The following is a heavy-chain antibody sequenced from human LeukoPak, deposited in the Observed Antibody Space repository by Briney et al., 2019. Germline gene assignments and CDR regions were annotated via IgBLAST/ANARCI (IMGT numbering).Heavy chain of an antibody. CDR3: AKPTAGSPTAAGLDY. CDR2: ISFSGSNV. J-gene: IGHJ4*02. CDR1: GFTFSSYG. Sequence: GGSLRLSCAASGFTFSSYGMYWVRQAPGKGLELVSYISFSGSNVHYADSVKGRFTISRDNSKSTLFLQMNSLRPEDTAVYYCAKPTAGSPTAAGLDYWGQGTLVTVSS. V-gene: IGHV3-30*02. D-gene: IGHD4-17*01.